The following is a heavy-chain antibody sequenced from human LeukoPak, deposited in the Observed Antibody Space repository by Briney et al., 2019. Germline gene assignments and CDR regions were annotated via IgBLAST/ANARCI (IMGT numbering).Heavy chain of an antibody. J-gene: IGHJ4*02. D-gene: IGHD2-2*01. CDR3: ARGDCSSTSCRPYYFDY. V-gene: IGHV3-21*01. CDR2: FSSSSSYI. CDR1: EFTFCSYS. Sequence: GGSLRLSCAASEFTFCSYSMNWVRQAPGKGLEWVSSFSSSSSYIYYADSVKGRFTISRDNAKNSLYLQMNSLRAEDTAVYYCARGDCSSTSCRPYYFDYWGQGTPVTVSS.